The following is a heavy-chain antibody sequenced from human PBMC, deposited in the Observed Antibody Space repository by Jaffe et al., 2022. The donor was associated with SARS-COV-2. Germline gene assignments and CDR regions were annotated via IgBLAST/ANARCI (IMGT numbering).Heavy chain of an antibody. Sequence: QVQLVESGGGVVQPGRSLRLSCAASGFTFSRDAMHWVRQAPGKGLEWVAVISYDESNKGYADSVKGRFTISRDTSRNTVYLQMNSLRAEDTAVYYCAKDRAVTGRLGMDVWGQGTTVTVSS. CDR3: AKDRAVTGRLGMDV. V-gene: IGHV3-30*18. CDR2: ISYDESNK. CDR1: GFTFSRDA. D-gene: IGHD4-4*01. J-gene: IGHJ6*02.